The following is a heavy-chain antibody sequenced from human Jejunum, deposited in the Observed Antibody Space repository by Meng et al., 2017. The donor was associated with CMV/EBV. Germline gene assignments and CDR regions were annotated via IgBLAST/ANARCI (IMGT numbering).Heavy chain of an antibody. CDR3: AKDLVWTYDSTTPKEY. CDR1: FSLSSDA. V-gene: IGHV3-23*01. J-gene: IGHJ1*01. CDR2: VGGSGDST. D-gene: IGHD2/OR15-2a*01. Sequence: FSLSSDAISWFRQAPGKGLEWISAVGGSGDSTFYADSVKGRFTISRDNSKSTMHLQMNSLRAEDTAVYYCAKDLVWTYDSTTPKEYWGQGTLVTVSS.